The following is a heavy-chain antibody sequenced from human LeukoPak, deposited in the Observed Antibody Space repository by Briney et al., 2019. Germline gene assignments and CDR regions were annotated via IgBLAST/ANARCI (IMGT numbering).Heavy chain of an antibody. CDR1: GGSISSSNW. Sequence: SETLSLTCAVSGGSISSSNWWSWVRQPPGKGLEWIGEIYHSGSTNYNPSLKSRVTISVDKSKNQFSLKLSSVTAADTAVYYCASYYYYGSGSPFRVWGQGTTVTVSS. D-gene: IGHD3-10*01. J-gene: IGHJ6*02. CDR2: IYHSGST. CDR3: ASYYYYGSGSPFRV. V-gene: IGHV4-4*02.